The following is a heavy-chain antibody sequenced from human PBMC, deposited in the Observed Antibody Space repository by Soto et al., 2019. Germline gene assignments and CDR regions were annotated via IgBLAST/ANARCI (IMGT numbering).Heavy chain of an antibody. J-gene: IGHJ3*02. CDR3: AKELTTVVTDS. CDR1: GFTFSSYG. V-gene: IGHV3-30*18. D-gene: IGHD4-17*01. CDR2: ISYDGSNK. Sequence: GGSLRLSCAASGFTFSSYGMHWVRQAPGKGLEWVAVISYDGSNKYYADSVKGRFTISRDNSKKTLYLQMNSLRAEDTAVYYCAKELTTVVTDSWGQGTMVTVSS.